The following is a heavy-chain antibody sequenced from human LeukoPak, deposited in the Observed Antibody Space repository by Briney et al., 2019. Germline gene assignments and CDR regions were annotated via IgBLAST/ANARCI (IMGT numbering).Heavy chain of an antibody. Sequence: SGGSLRLSCVASGFSFSTYEMHWVRQGTGKGLEWVSAIGPAGNTYYLGSVKGRFTISRENAKNSLFLQMNSLRAGDTAAYYCARDLGTGTTYTNRFDLWGQGTLVTVSS. D-gene: IGHD2/OR15-2a*01. CDR2: IGPAGNT. CDR3: ARDLGTGTTYTNRFDL. J-gene: IGHJ5*02. CDR1: GFSFSTYE. V-gene: IGHV3-13*01.